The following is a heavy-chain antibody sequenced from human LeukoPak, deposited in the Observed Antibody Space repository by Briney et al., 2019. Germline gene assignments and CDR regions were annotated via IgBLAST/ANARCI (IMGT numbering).Heavy chain of an antibody. CDR3: ARHRNYFGSGSSPINNWFDP. Sequence: PGGSLRLSCAASGFTFNNYAMHWVRQAPGKGLQWVAFMRSDGSDIYYADSVKGRFTISRDNSKNTLSLQMNSLRAEDTAVYYCARHRNYFGSGSSPINNWFDPWGQGTLVTVSS. J-gene: IGHJ5*02. CDR1: GFTFNNYA. V-gene: IGHV3-30*02. CDR2: MRSDGSDI. D-gene: IGHD3-10*01.